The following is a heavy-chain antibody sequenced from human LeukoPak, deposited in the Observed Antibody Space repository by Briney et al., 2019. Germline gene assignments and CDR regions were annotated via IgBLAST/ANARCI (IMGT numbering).Heavy chain of an antibody. V-gene: IGHV1-58*02. J-gene: IGHJ4*02. Sequence: AASVKVSCKASGFTFTTRSAMQWVRQARGQHLEGIGSIVVGSDNTNYAQKVQDRVTITRNKSTNTPYMQLSSLRSEDTAVYYCAAPYSSSWFDYWGQGTLVTVSS. CDR2: IVVGSDNT. CDR1: GFTFTTRSA. D-gene: IGHD6-6*01. CDR3: AAPYSSSWFDY.